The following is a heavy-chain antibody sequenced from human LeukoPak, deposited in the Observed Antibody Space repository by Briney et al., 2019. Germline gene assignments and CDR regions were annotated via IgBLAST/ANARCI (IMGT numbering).Heavy chain of an antibody. CDR3: AKGLRWLPLPLYY. J-gene: IGHJ4*02. V-gene: IGHV3-23*01. CDR2: ISGSGGST. Sequence: GESLRLSCAASVFTFSSYSMSWVREAPWKGLEWVSAISGSGGSTYYADSVKGRFTISRDNSKNTLYLQMNSLRAEDTAVYYCAKGLRWLPLPLYYWGQGTLVTVSS. D-gene: IGHD5-24*01. CDR1: VFTFSSYS.